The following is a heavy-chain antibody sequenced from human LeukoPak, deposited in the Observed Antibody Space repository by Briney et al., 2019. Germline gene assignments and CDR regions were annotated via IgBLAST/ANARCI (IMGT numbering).Heavy chain of an antibody. V-gene: IGHV1-46*03. Sequence: GASVKVSFKASGYTFTSYYMHWVRPAPGQGLEWMGIINPSGGSTSNAQKFHGRVTMTRHTSTSTVDMELSSLRSEDTAVYYCAREPPGYAFDIWGQGTMVTVSS. J-gene: IGHJ3*02. CDR2: INPSGGST. CDR3: AREPPGYAFDI. D-gene: IGHD3-10*01. CDR1: GYTFTSYY.